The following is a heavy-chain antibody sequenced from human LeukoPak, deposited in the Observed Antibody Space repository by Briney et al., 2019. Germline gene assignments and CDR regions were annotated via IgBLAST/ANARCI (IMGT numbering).Heavy chain of an antibody. D-gene: IGHD5-18*01. J-gene: IGHJ4*02. V-gene: IGHV4-59*01. CDR3: AKVGYSYGHY. Sequence: SETLSLTCTVSGASISSYYWTWIRQPPGKGLEWIGYIYYSGSTNYNPSLKSRVTISVDTSKNQFSLKLSSVTAADTAVYYCAKVGYSYGHYWGQGTLVTVSS. CDR2: IYYSGST. CDR1: GASISSYY.